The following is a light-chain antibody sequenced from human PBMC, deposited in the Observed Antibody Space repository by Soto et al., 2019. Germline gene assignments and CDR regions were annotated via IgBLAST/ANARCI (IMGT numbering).Light chain of an antibody. J-gene: IGLJ3*02. CDR1: SSDIGRYDY. V-gene: IGLV2-14*03. Sequence: QSALTQPASVSGSPGQPITISCTGTSSDIGRYDYVSWYQQFPGKAPKLMIYRVINRPSGVSDRFSGSKSGNSASLSISGLQPEDEASYFCGSYTSATTWVFGGGTKLTVL. CDR3: GSYTSATTWV. CDR2: RVI.